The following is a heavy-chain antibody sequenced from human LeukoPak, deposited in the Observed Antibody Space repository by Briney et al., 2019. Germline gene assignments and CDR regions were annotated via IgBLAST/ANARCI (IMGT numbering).Heavy chain of an antibody. Sequence: GGSLRLSCAASGFTFSSDSMNWVRQAPGKGLEWVSSISSSSSYIYYADSVKGRFPISRDNSKNTLYLQMKSLRAEDTAVYYCARSLYLEWLRSNYYYYGMDVWGQGTTVTVSS. D-gene: IGHD3-3*01. CDR1: GFTFSSDS. J-gene: IGHJ6*02. V-gene: IGHV3-21*01. CDR3: ARSLYLEWLRSNYYYYGMDV. CDR2: ISSSSSYI.